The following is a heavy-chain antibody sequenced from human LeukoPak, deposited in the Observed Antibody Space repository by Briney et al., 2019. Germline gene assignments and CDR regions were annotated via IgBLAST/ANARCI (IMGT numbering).Heavy chain of an antibody. V-gene: IGHV1-58*01. CDR1: GFSFTSSA. Sequence: GASVKVSCKASGFSFTSSAVQWVRQARGQGLELIGWIVVGSGNTNYAQKFQERVTITRDMSTSTAYMELSSLRSEDTAVYYCAADVHYDFWSGSQSPYYYYGMDVWGQGTTVTVSS. CDR3: AADVHYDFWSGSQSPYYYYGMDV. CDR2: IVVGSGNT. J-gene: IGHJ6*02. D-gene: IGHD3-3*01.